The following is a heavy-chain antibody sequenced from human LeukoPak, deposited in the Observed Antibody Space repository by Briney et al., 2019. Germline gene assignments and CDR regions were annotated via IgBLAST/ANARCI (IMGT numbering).Heavy chain of an antibody. CDR3: ARASITIFGVVITEFDY. D-gene: IGHD3-3*01. V-gene: IGHV1-18*01. Sequence: GASVKVSCKASGYTFTSYGISWVRQAPGQELEWMGWISAYNGNTNYAQKLQGRVTMTTDTSTSTAYMELRSLRSDDTAVYYCARASITIFGVVITEFDYWGQGTLATVSS. CDR2: ISAYNGNT. CDR1: GYTFTSYG. J-gene: IGHJ4*02.